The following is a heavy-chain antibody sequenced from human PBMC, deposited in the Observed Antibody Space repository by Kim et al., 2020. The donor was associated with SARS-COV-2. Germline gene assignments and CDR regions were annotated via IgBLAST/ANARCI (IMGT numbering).Heavy chain of an antibody. V-gene: IGHV1-69*13. J-gene: IGHJ6*02. CDR2: TIPIFGTA. CDR1: GGTFSSYA. CDR3: ARASWGTTGHYYYGMDV. D-gene: IGHD1-7*01. Sequence: SVKVSCKASGGTFSSYAISWVRQAPGQGLEWMGGTIPIFGTANYAQKFQGRVTITADESTSTAYMELSSLRSEDTAVYYCARASWGTTGHYYYGMDVWGQGTTVTVSS.